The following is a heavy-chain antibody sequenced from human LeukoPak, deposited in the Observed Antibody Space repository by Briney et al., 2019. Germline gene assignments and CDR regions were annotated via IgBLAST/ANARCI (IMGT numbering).Heavy chain of an antibody. CDR2: IRYDGSNK. CDR3: ARVGEEAGYYYYYMDV. Sequence: GGSLRLSCAASGFTFSSYGMHWVRQAPGKGLEWVAFIRYDGSNKYYADSVKGRFTISRDNAKNSLYLQMNSLRAEDTAVYYCARVGEEAGYYYYYMDVWGKGTTVTVSS. CDR1: GFTFSSYG. V-gene: IGHV3-30*02. J-gene: IGHJ6*03. D-gene: IGHD3-10*01.